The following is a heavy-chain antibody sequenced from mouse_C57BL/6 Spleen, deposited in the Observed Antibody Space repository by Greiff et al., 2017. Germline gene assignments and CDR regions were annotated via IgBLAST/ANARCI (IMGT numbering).Heavy chain of an antibody. Sequence: EVLLVESGAELVRPGSSVKMSCKTSGYTFTSYGINWVKQRPGQGLEWIGYIHLGNGYTEYNEKFKGKATLTSDTSSSTAYMQLSSLTSREAAIEVCEGEGPATVVGGFDYWGQGTTLTVSS. CDR3: EGEGPATVVGGFDY. V-gene: IGHV1-58*01. J-gene: IGHJ2*01. CDR2: IHLGNGYT. CDR1: GYTFTSYG. D-gene: IGHD1-1*01.